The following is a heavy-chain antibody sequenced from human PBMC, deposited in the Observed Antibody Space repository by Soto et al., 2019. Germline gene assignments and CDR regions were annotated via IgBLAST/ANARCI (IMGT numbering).Heavy chain of an antibody. V-gene: IGHV1-69*01. CDR1: GGTFSSYA. D-gene: IGHD3-10*01. CDR2: IIPIFGTA. J-gene: IGHJ3*02. Sequence: QVQLVQSGAEVKKPGSSVKVSCKASGGTFSSYAISWVRQAPGQGLEWMGGIIPIFGTANYAQKFQGRVTITADESTSTAFMELSSLRSEDTAVYYGARDYGRTYYYVSGTRGIAFDIWGQGTMVTVSS. CDR3: ARDYGRTYYYVSGTRGIAFDI.